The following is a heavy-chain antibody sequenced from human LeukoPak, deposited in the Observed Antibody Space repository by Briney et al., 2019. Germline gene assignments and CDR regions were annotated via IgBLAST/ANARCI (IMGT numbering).Heavy chain of an antibody. CDR3: SRGRDRSKAGDH. J-gene: IGHJ4*02. Sequence: PSETLSLTCDVSGGSFDDYYFSWIRQPPGKGLEWIGEIHPHGIFYYNSSLMSRVTKSIDTSKSQFSLRLHSVTAAYTAIYYCSRGRDRSKAGDHWGQGSLVTVSS. D-gene: IGHD5-24*01. V-gene: IGHV4-34*01. CDR1: GGSFDDYY. CDR2: IHPHGIF.